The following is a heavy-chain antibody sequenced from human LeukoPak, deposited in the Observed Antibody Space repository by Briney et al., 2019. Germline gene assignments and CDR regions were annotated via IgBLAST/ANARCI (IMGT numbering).Heavy chain of an antibody. CDR1: SGSISTSNYY. V-gene: IGHV4-39*01. CDR2: ISYSGST. Sequence: SETLSLTCTVSSGSISTSNYYWGWIRQPPGKGLEWIGSISYSGSTYYNPSLKSRVTISVDTSKNQFSLKLSSVTAADTALYYCARRITGTTSDSFDYWGQGTLVTVSS. D-gene: IGHD1-20*01. CDR3: ARRITGTTSDSFDY. J-gene: IGHJ4*02.